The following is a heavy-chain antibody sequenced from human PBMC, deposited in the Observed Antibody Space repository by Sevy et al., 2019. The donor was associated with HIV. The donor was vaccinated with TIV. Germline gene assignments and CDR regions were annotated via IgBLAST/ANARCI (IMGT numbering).Heavy chain of an antibody. CDR3: ARSSQGGYSYGYGAFDI. Sequence: SETLSLTCTVSGGSISSGGYYWSWIRQHPGKGLEWIGYIYYSGSTYYNQSLKSRVTISVDTSKNQFSLKLSSVTAADTAVYYCARSSQGGYSYGYGAFDIWGQGTMVTVSS. CDR2: IYYSGST. V-gene: IGHV4-31*03. D-gene: IGHD5-18*01. J-gene: IGHJ3*02. CDR1: GGSISSGGYY.